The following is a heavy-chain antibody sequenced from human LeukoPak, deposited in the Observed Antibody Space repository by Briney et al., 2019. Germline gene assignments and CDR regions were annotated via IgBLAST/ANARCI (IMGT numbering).Heavy chain of an antibody. CDR3: ARTLTGYYKRVNSFDP. V-gene: IGHV4-39*07. J-gene: IGHJ5*02. CDR1: GGSISSSSYY. Sequence: SETLSLTCTVSGGSISSSSYYWGWIRQPPGKGLEWIGSIYYSGSTYYNPSLKSRVTISVDTSKNQFSLKLSSVTAADTAVYYCARTLTGYYKRVNSFDPWGQGTLVTVSS. CDR2: IYYSGST. D-gene: IGHD3-9*01.